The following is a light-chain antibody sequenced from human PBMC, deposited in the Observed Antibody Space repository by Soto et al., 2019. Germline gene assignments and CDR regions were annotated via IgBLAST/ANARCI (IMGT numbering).Light chain of an antibody. CDR1: SSDVGGYNS. CDR3: SSYSSSSTL. CDR2: EVS. V-gene: IGLV2-14*01. J-gene: IGLJ2*01. Sequence: QSALTQPASVSGSPGQSITISCTGTSSDVGGYNSVSWYQHHPDKAPSLMIYEVSLRPSTVSSRFSGSKSGNTASLTISGRQAEDEADYYCSSYSSSSTLFGGGTKLTVL.